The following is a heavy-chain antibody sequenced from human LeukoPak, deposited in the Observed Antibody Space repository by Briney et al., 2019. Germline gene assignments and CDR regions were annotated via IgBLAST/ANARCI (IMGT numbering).Heavy chain of an antibody. V-gene: IGHV1-2*02. J-gene: IGHJ4*02. CDR3: ASTIVVVPAAKFVFDY. D-gene: IGHD2-2*01. CDR2: INPNSGGT. Sequence: ASVKVSCKASGYTFTGYYMHWVRQAPGQGLEWRGWINPNSGGTNYAQKFQGRVTMTRDTSISTAYMELSRLRSDDTAVYYCASTIVVVPAAKFVFDYWGQGTLVTVSS. CDR1: GYTFTGYY.